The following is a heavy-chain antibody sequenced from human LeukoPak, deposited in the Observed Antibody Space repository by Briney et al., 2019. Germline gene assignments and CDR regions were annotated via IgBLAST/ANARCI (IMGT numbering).Heavy chain of an antibody. CDR1: GFIFSNYA. V-gene: IGHV3-23*01. J-gene: IGHJ4*02. CDR3: AKWGDYDVLTGYYVSDF. CDR2: ISGRSNNT. Sequence: QAGASLRLSCAASGFIFSNYAMYWVRQAPGKGLEWVSAISGRSNNTYYADSVKGRFTISRDSSKNTLCLQMNSLRADDTAVYYCAKWGDYDVLTGYYVSDFWGQGTLVTVSS. D-gene: IGHD3-9*01.